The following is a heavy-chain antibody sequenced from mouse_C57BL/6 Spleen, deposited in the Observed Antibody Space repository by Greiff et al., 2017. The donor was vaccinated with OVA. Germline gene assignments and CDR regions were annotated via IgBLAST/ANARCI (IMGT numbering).Heavy chain of an antibody. CDR2: INPGSGGT. Sequence: VKLLQSGAELVRPGTSVKVSCKASGYAFTNYLIEWVKQRPGQGLEWIGVINPGSGGTNYNEKFKGKATLTADKSSSTAYMQLSSLTSEDSAVYFCAREGELPRGYFDVWGTGTTVTVSS. J-gene: IGHJ1*03. CDR1: GYAFTNYL. CDR3: AREGELPRGYFDV. V-gene: IGHV1-54*01. D-gene: IGHD1-1*01.